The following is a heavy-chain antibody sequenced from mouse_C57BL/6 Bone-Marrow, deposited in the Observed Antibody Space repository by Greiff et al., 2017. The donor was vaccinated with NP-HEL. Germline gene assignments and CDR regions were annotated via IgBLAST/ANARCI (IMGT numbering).Heavy chain of an antibody. Sequence: VKVVESGAELARPGASVKLSCKASGYTFTSYGISWVKQRTGQGLEWIGEIYPRSGNTYYNEKFKGKATLTADKSSSTAYMELRSLTSEDSAVYFCAAPYYGSSTRYVDYWGQGTTLTVSS. V-gene: IGHV1-81*01. CDR1: GYTFTSYG. J-gene: IGHJ2*01. D-gene: IGHD1-1*01. CDR3: AAPYYGSSTRYVDY. CDR2: IYPRSGNT.